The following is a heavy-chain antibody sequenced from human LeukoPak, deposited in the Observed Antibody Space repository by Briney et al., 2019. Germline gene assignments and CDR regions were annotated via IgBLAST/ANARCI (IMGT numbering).Heavy chain of an antibody. J-gene: IGHJ4*02. CDR2: SDPEDGER. CDR3: VTGFTTMAVDYFDY. CDR1: GKTLSDLS. Sequence: GASVKVSCKVSGKTLSDLSIHWLRQPPGKGLEWLGGSDPEDGERIYARMFQGRVTMTEDTSIDSAYMELSSLRSEDTAVYYCVTGFTTMAVDYFDYWGQGTLVTVSP. D-gene: IGHD5-18*01. V-gene: IGHV1-24*01.